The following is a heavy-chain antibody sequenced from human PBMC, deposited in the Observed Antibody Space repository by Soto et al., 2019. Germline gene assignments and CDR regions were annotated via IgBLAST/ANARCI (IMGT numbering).Heavy chain of an antibody. Sequence: QVQLVQSGAEVKKPGASVKVSCKASGDTFSTYYMQWARQAPGQGLEWMGIINPSGGSTSYAQKFRGRVTMTRDTSTSTLYMELSNLRFEDTAVYYCAGRREDFWARNYYYYYGMDVWGQGTTVTVSS. CDR3: AGRREDFWARNYYYYYGMDV. CDR2: INPSGGST. J-gene: IGHJ6*02. CDR1: GDTFSTYY. V-gene: IGHV1-46*01. D-gene: IGHD3-16*01.